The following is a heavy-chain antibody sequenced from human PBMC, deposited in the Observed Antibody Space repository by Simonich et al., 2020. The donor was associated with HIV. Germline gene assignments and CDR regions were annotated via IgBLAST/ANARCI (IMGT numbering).Heavy chain of an antibody. CDR3: ARHLYLGSGSYYPYYYYYYMDV. J-gene: IGHJ6*03. CDR1: GGSISSSSYY. D-gene: IGHD3-10*01. CDR2: ISYRGRT. Sequence: QLQLQESGPGLVKPSETLSLTCTVSGGSISSSSYYWGWIRQPPGKGLEWIGSISYRGRTNYNPPLKSRVTISVDTSKNQFSLKLSSVTAADTAVYYCARHLYLGSGSYYPYYYYYYMDVWGKGTTVTVSS. V-gene: IGHV4-39*01.